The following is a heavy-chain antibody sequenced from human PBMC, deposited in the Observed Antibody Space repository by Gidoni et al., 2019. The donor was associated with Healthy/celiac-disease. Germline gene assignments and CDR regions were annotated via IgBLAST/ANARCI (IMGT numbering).Heavy chain of an antibody. Sequence: EVQLVESGGGLVQPGRSLRLSCAASGFTFDDYAMHWVRQAPGKALEWVSGISWNSGSIGYADSVKGRFTISRDNAKNSLYLQMNSLRAEDTALYYCAKDHNYGDYVPVGWFDPWGQGTLVTVSS. D-gene: IGHD4-17*01. J-gene: IGHJ5*02. CDR2: ISWNSGSI. CDR3: AKDHNYGDYVPVGWFDP. V-gene: IGHV3-9*01. CDR1: GFTFDDYA.